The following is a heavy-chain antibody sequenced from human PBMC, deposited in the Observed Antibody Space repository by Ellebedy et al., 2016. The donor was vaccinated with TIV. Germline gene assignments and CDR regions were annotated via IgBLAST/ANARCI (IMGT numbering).Heavy chain of an antibody. D-gene: IGHD2-15*01. V-gene: IGHV3-74*01. CDR2: IKDDGSET. J-gene: IGHJ4*02. Sequence: GESLKISCVASGFTFSRHYMHWVRQAPGKGLVWVSRIKDDGSETSYVDSVKGRFIISRDNAKNILYLQMNSLRVEDTAMYYCARDGAVPGGRGEYWGQGTLVTVSS. CDR3: ARDGAVPGGRGEY. CDR1: GFTFSRHY.